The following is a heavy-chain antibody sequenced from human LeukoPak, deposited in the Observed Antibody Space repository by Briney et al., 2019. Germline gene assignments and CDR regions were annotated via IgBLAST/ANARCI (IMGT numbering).Heavy chain of an antibody. CDR2: ISSSSSYI. J-gene: IGHJ4*02. D-gene: IGHD2/OR15-2a*01. V-gene: IGHV3-21*01. CDR3: ARGRVPLYYFDY. Sequence: GRSLRLSCAASGFTFSSYSMNWVRQAPGKGLEWVSSISSSSSYIYYADSVKGRFTISRDNAKNSLYLQMNSLRAEDTAVYYCARGRVPLYYFDYWGQGTLVTVSS. CDR1: GFTFSSYS.